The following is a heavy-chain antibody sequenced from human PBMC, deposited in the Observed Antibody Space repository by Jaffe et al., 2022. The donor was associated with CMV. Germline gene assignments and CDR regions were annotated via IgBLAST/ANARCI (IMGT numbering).Heavy chain of an antibody. CDR1: GFTFEKSW. D-gene: IGHD2-15*01. J-gene: IGHJ3*02. CDR3: ARDPGYSALDI. Sequence: EVQLVESGGSLVQPGGSVTLSCIASGFTFEKSWMTWVRQAPGKGLEWVANINEVGDDKGYVKSLEGRCTVSRDNDKKSLFLQISNLRPEDTAVYYCARDPGYSALDIWGRGTMVIVSS. CDR2: INEVGDDK. V-gene: IGHV3-7*03.